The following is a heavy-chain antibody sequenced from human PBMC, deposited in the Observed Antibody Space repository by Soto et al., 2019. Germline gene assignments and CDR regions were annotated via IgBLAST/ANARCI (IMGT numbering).Heavy chain of an antibody. J-gene: IGHJ4*02. D-gene: IGHD3-10*01. CDR2: IYYSGST. Sequence: SETLSLTCTVSGGSISSYYWSWIRQPPGKGLEWIGYIYYSGSTNYNPSLKSRVTISVDTSKNQFSLKLSSVTAADSAVYYCARAPRGNYGYPSYFDYWGQGTLVTVSS. CDR3: ARAPRGNYGYPSYFDY. CDR1: GGSISSYY. V-gene: IGHV4-59*01.